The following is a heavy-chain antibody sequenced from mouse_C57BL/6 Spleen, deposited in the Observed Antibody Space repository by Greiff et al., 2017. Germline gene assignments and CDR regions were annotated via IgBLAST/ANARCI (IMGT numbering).Heavy chain of an antibody. Sequence: VQLQQPGAELVRPGSSVKLSCKASGYTFTSYGMHWVKQRPIQGLEWIGNIYPSDSDTHYNQKFKDKATLTVDKSSSTAYMQLSSLTSEASAVXYWATPFYDYARPWFAYWGQGTLVTVSA. J-gene: IGHJ3*01. D-gene: IGHD2-4*01. CDR3: ATPFYDYARPWFAY. CDR2: IYPSDSDT. V-gene: IGHV1-52*01. CDR1: GYTFTSYG.